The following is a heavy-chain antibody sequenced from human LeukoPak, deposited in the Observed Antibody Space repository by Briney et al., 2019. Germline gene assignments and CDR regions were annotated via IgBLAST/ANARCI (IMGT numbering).Heavy chain of an antibody. CDR1: GGSIGSYY. CDR3: ASRKLGNDY. J-gene: IGHJ4*02. Sequence: PSETLSLTCTVSGGSIGSYYWSWIRQPPGKGLEWIGYIYYSGSTNYNPSLKSRVAISADTSQNQFSLKLSSVTAADTAVYYCASRKLGNDYWGQGTLVTVSS. CDR2: IYYSGST. D-gene: IGHD7-27*01. V-gene: IGHV4-59*01.